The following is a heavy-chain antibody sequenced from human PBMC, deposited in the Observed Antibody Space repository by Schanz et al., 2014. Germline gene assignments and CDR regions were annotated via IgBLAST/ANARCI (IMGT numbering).Heavy chain of an antibody. CDR2: ISYSGST. CDR3: AREPLSGYNWFDP. J-gene: IGHJ5*02. D-gene: IGHD6-25*01. V-gene: IGHV4-59*12. CDR1: GGSIRSYF. Sequence: QVQLQESGPGLLKPSETLSLTCTVSGGSIRSYFWSWIRQHPGKGLEWIGFISYSGSTYYNPSLKGRFTISVDTSKNQSSLKLSSLTAADTAVYYCAREPLSGYNWFDPWGQGSLVTVSS.